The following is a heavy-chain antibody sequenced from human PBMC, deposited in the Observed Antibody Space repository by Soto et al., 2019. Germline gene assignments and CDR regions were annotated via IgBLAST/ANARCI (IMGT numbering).Heavy chain of an antibody. CDR3: AKDITAVAGNPYWFDP. Sequence: EVQLVESGGGLVQPGRSLRLSCAASGFTFDDYAMHWVRQAPGKGLEWVSGISWNSGSTGYADSVKGRFTISRDNAKNSLYLQMNSRRAEDTALYYCAKDITAVAGNPYWFDPWGQGTLVTVSS. V-gene: IGHV3-9*01. CDR2: ISWNSGST. D-gene: IGHD6-19*01. J-gene: IGHJ5*02. CDR1: GFTFDDYA.